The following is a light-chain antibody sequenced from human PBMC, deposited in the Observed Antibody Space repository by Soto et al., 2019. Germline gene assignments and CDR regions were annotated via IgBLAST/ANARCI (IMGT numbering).Light chain of an antibody. V-gene: IGLV2-14*01. CDR2: DVS. J-gene: IGLJ1*01. Sequence: QSALTQPASVSGSPGQSITISCTGTSSDVGGYNYVSWYQQHPGKAPKLMIYDVSKRPSGVSNRFSGSKSGNTASLTISGLQAEDEADYYCSSYTSSSPLFGTGTKLTVL. CDR3: SSYTSSSPL. CDR1: SSDVGGYNY.